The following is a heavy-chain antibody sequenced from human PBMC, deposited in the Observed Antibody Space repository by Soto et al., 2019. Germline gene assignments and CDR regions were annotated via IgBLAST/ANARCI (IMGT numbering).Heavy chain of an antibody. CDR1: GLTFSNYA. Sequence: EGPLLESGGGLMQPGGSLRLSCAASGLTFSNYALTWVRQAPGKGLEWVSAISGSSVRTEYADSVKGRFTISRDNSKNTLYLQMNSLRADDTAVYYCAKDPNGDHIGAFDMWGQGTMVTVSS. CDR2: ISGSSVRT. V-gene: IGHV3-23*01. D-gene: IGHD4-17*01. J-gene: IGHJ3*02. CDR3: AKDPNGDHIGAFDM.